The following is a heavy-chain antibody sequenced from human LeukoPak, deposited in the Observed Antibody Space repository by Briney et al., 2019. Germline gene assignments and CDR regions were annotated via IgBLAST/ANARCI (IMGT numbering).Heavy chain of an antibody. J-gene: IGHJ4*02. Sequence: SETLSLTCTVSGGSISSGDYYWSWIRQPPGKGLEWIGYIYYSGSTYYNPSLKSRVTISVDTSKNQFSLKLSSVTAADTAVYYCARDQGYSYGSKSLDYWGQGTLVTVSS. D-gene: IGHD5-18*01. V-gene: IGHV4-30-4*01. CDR3: ARDQGYSYGSKSLDY. CDR2: IYYSGST. CDR1: GGSISSGDYY.